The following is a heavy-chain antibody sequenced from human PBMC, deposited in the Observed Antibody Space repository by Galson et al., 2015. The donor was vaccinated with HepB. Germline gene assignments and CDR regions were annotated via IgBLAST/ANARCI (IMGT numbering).Heavy chain of an antibody. CDR1: GDSIITDAFY. Sequence: QVQLQESGPGLVKPSETLSLTCTVSGDSIITDAFYWSWIRQRPGMGLEWIGYMYKTGSTYYSPSLKSRVSISIGTSQNQFSLRLRSVTAADTAVYYCARDYYDSSGYRDIHWGQGTLVTVSS. D-gene: IGHD3-22*01. CDR3: ARDYYDSSGYRDIH. J-gene: IGHJ4*02. V-gene: IGHV4-31*03. CDR2: MYKTGST.